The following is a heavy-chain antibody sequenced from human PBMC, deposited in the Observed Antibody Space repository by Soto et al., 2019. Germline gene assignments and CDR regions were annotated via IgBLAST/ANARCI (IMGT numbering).Heavy chain of an antibody. CDR1: GGSISSYH. CDR2: IYYSGST. J-gene: IGHJ6*02. Sequence: SETLSLTCTVSGGSISSYHWSWIRQPPGKGLEWIGYIYYSGSTKYNPSLKSRVTISVDTSKNQFSVKLSSVTAADTAVYYCARFRDGVGFYYYGLDVWGQGNPGHRLL. CDR3: ARFRDGVGFYYYGLDV. V-gene: IGHV4-59*01.